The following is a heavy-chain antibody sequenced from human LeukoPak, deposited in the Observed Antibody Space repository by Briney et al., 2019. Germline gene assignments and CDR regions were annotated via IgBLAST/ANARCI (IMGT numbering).Heavy chain of an antibody. CDR2: ISAYNGNT. V-gene: IGHV1-18*01. D-gene: IGHD6-13*01. Sequence: GASVKVSCKASGGTFSSYAISWVRQAPGQGLEWMGWISAYNGNTNYAQKLQGRVTMTTDTSTSTAYMELRSLRSDDTAVYYCARGYSSSWPGARFDPWGQGTLVTVSS. CDR3: ARGYSSSWPGARFDP. CDR1: GGTFSSYA. J-gene: IGHJ5*02.